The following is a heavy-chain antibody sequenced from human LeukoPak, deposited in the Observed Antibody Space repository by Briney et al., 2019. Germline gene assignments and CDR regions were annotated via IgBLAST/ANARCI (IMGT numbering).Heavy chain of an antibody. D-gene: IGHD4-11*01. CDR1: GFTFSSYW. Sequence: GGSLRLSCAASGFTFSSYWMHWARQAPGKGLVWVSRINTDGSSTNYADSVKGRFTISRDNAKNTLYLQMNSLRAEDTAVYYWARGLQRIDYWGQGTLVTVSS. CDR2: INTDGSST. V-gene: IGHV3-74*01. CDR3: ARGLQRIDY. J-gene: IGHJ4*02.